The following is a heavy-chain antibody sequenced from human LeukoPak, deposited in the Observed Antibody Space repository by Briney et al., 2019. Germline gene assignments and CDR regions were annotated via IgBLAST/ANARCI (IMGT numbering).Heavy chain of an antibody. CDR3: ASQILLPFDY. CDR1: GGTFSSYA. V-gene: IGHV1-69*04. CDR2: IIPILGIA. Sequence: SVKVSCKASGGTFSSYAISWVRQAPGQGLEWMGRIIPILGIANYAQKFQGRVTITADRSTSTAYMELSSLRSEDTAVYYCASQILLPFDYWGQGTLVTVSS. J-gene: IGHJ4*02. D-gene: IGHD3-22*01.